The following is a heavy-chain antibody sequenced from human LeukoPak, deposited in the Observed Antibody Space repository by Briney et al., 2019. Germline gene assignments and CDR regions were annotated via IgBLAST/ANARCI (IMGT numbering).Heavy chain of an antibody. D-gene: IGHD4-23*01. Sequence: GGSLRLSCAASGFTFSSYSMNWVRQAPGKGLEWVSYISSSGSTIYYADSVKGRFTTSRDNAKNSLYLQMNSLRAEDTAVYYCARDGHGGNQGYWGQGTLVTVSS. V-gene: IGHV3-48*04. J-gene: IGHJ4*02. CDR2: ISSSGSTI. CDR3: ARDGHGGNQGY. CDR1: GFTFSSYS.